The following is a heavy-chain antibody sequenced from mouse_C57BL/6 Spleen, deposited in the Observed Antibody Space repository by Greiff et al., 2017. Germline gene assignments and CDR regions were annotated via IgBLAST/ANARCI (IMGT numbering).Heavy chain of an antibody. CDR1: GFSLTSYG. D-gene: IGHD1-1*01. CDR2: RWSGGST. J-gene: IGHJ2*01. CDR3: ARESIYYYGSSSRVFDY. V-gene: IGHV2-2*01. Sequence: VQLQQSGPGLVQPSQSLSITCTVSGFSLTSYGVHWVRQSPGKGLEWLGVRWSGGSTDYNAAFISRLSISKDNSKSQVFFKMNSLQADDTAIYYCARESIYYYGSSSRVFDYWGQGTTLTVSS.